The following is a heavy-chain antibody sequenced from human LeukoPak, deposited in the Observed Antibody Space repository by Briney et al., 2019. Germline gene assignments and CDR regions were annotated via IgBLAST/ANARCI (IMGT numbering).Heavy chain of an antibody. CDR2: INPNSGGT. D-gene: IGHD2-8*01. J-gene: IGHJ6*03. V-gene: IGHV1-2*02. CDR3: ARGAGIHLLIYFYFYMDV. CDR1: GYTFTDYY. Sequence: ASVKVSCKASGYTFTDYYMHWVRQAPGQGLEWMGWINPNSGGTNYAQKFQGRVTMTRDTSISTAYMELSRLRSDDTAVYYCARGAGIHLLIYFYFYMDVWGKGSTVTVSS.